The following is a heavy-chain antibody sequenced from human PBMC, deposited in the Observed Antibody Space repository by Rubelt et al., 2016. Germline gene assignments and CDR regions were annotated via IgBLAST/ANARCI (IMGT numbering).Heavy chain of an antibody. D-gene: IGHD3-9*01. CDR2: TYYRSKWYN. J-gene: IGHJ6*02. CDR3: ARMIPSFEGMDV. Sequence: RGLEWLGRTYYRSKWYNDYAVSVKSRITINPDTSKNQFSLQLNSVTPEDTAVYYCARMIPSFEGMDVWGQGTTVTVSS. V-gene: IGHV6-1*01.